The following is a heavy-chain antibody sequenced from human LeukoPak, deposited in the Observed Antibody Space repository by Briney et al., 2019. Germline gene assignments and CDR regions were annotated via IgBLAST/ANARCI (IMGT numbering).Heavy chain of an antibody. CDR3: ARHMGPFSSAINWFDP. CDR2: IYYSGST. J-gene: IGHJ5*02. CDR1: GGSISSGGYY. V-gene: IGHV4-31*03. D-gene: IGHD1-26*01. Sequence: SQTLSLTCTVSGGSISSGGYYWSWIRQHPGKGLEWIGYIYYSGSTYYNPSLKSRVTISVDTSKNQFSLKLSSVTAADTAVYYCARHMGPFSSAINWFDPWGQGTLVTVSS.